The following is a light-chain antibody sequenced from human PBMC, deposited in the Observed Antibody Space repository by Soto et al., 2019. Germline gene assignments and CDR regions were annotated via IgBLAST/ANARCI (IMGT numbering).Light chain of an antibody. Sequence: DIVMTQSPATLSVSPGERATLSCRASQSIINDLAWYQQKRGQAPRLVIYDASNRATGVPDRFSGSGSGTDFTLTVTRLEPEDFAVYYCQQYAESPLTFGGGTKVDIK. CDR1: QSIIND. V-gene: IGKV3-20*01. CDR2: DAS. J-gene: IGKJ4*01. CDR3: QQYAESPLT.